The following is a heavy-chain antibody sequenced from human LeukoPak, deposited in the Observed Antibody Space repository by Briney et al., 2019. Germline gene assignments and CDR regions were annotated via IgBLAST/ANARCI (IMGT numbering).Heavy chain of an antibody. CDR2: IYYSGST. D-gene: IGHD3-22*01. CDR3: ARGKGLFPLI. CDR1: GYSISSGYY. V-gene: IGHV4-61*01. Sequence: SETLSLTCTVSGYSISSGYYWGWIRQPPGKGLEWIGYIYYSGSTNYNPSLKSRVTISVDTSKNQFSLKLSSVTAADTAVYYCARGKGLFPLIWGQGTLVTVSS. J-gene: IGHJ4*02.